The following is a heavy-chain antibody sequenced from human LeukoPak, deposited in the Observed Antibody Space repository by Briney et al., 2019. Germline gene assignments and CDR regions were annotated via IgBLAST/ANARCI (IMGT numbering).Heavy chain of an antibody. V-gene: IGHV1-18*01. Sequence: ASVKVSCKASGGTLSSYAISWVRQAPGQGLEWMGWISAYNGNTNYAQKLQGRVTMTTDTSTSTAYMELRSLRSDDTAVYYCARGAAFTSQTIFGDAFDIWGQGTMVTVSS. CDR1: GGTLSSYA. J-gene: IGHJ3*02. CDR3: ARGAAFTSQTIFGDAFDI. D-gene: IGHD3-3*01. CDR2: ISAYNGNT.